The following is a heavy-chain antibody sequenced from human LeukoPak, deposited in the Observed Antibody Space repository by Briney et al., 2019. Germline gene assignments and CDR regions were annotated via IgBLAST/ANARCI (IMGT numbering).Heavy chain of an antibody. CDR3: ARDSAAQYYYDSSGYYSPVDAFDI. Sequence: GASVKVSCKASGYTFTGYYMHWVRQAPGQGLEWMGWINPNSGGTNYAQKFQGRVTMTRDTSISTAYMELSRLRSDDTAVYYCARDSAAQYYYDSSGYYSPVDAFDIWGQGTMVTVSS. CDR1: GYTFTGYY. CDR2: INPNSGGT. D-gene: IGHD3-22*01. V-gene: IGHV1-2*02. J-gene: IGHJ3*02.